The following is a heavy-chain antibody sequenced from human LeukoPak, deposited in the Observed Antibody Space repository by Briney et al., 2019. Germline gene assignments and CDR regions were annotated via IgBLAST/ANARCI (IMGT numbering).Heavy chain of an antibody. J-gene: IGHJ4*02. V-gene: IGHV3-23*01. CDR3: AKDLGGVVAPGGVFDY. CDR2: ISGSGGGT. D-gene: IGHD3-16*01. Sequence: GGSLRLSCAASGFTFSSYAMSWVRQAPGKGLEWVSVISGSGGGTYYADSVKGRFTISRDNSKNTLYLQMNSLRAEDTAVYYCAKDLGGVVAPGGVFDYWGQGTLVTVSS. CDR1: GFTFSSYA.